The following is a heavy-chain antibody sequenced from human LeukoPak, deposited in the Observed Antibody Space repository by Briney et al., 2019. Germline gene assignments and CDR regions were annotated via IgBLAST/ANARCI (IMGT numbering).Heavy chain of an antibody. CDR2: ISGSGGST. V-gene: IGHV3-23*01. J-gene: IGHJ5*02. Sequence: GGSLRLSCAASGFTFSSYGMSWVRQAPGKGLEWVSAISGSGGSTYYADSVKGRFTISRDNSKNTLYLQMNSLRAEDTAVYYCANPGYGDYDNWFDPWGQGTLVTVSS. CDR3: ANPGYGDYDNWFDP. CDR1: GFTFSSYG. D-gene: IGHD4-17*01.